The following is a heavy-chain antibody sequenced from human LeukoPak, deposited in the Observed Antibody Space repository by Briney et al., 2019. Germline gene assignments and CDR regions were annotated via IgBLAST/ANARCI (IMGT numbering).Heavy chain of an antibody. CDR2: IVPLFATP. D-gene: IGHD3-9*01. CDR1: GGSFSNYI. V-gene: IGHV1-69*05. Sequence: SVKVSCKTSGGSFSNYIITWVRQAPGQGLEWMGGIVPLFATPHYAQKYQGRLTIITDEPTSTAYMELSSLTSEDTAVYYCASRNDILTGYYPNSWGQGTLVVVSS. CDR3: ASRNDILTGYYPNS. J-gene: IGHJ4*02.